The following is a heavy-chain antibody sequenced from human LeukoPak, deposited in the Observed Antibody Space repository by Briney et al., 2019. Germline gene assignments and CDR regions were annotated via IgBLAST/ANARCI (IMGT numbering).Heavy chain of an antibody. J-gene: IGHJ4*02. CDR1: GGSISSGSYY. CDR3: ARAGYSYGYWIFDY. CDR2: IYTSGST. Sequence: SETLSLTCTVSGGSISSGSYYWSWIRQPAGKGLAWIGRIYTSGSTNYNPSLNSRVTISVNTSKNQFSLKLSPVTAADTAVYYCARAGYSYGYWIFDYWGQGTLVTVSS. D-gene: IGHD5-18*01. V-gene: IGHV4-61*02.